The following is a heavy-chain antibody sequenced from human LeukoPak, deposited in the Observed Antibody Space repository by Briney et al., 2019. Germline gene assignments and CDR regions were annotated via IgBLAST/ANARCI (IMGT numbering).Heavy chain of an antibody. D-gene: IGHD1-26*01. V-gene: IGHV4-59*08. CDR3: ARQWDGDY. J-gene: IGHJ4*02. CDR1: GASIRSNY. Sequence: SENLSLSCTVSGASIRSNYWSWIRQPPGKGLEWIGNIHYGGSTNYNPSLKSRVTISLDTSNNQFFLKLRSVTAADTAVYYCARQWDGDYWGQGTLVTVSS. CDR2: IHYGGST.